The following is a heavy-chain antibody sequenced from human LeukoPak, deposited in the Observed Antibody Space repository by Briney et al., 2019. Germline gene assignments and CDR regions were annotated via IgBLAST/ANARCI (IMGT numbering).Heavy chain of an antibody. D-gene: IGHD1-1*01. CDR3: ARGLERDDAFDI. Sequence: SETLSLTCAVYGGSFSGYYWSWIRQPPGKGLEWIGEINHSGSTNYNPSLKSRVTISVDTSKNQLSLKLSSVTAADTAVYYCARGLERDDAFDIWGQGTMVTVSS. V-gene: IGHV4-34*01. J-gene: IGHJ3*02. CDR2: INHSGST. CDR1: GGSFSGYY.